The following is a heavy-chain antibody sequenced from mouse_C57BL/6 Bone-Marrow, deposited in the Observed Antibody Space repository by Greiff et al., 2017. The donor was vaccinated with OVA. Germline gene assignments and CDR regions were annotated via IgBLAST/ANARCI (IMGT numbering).Heavy chain of an antibody. Sequence: VKLMESGPGLVQPSQSLSITCTVSGFSLTSYGVHWVRQSPGKGLEWLGVIWRGGSTDYKAAFMSRLSITKDNSNSQVFFKMNSLQADDTAIYYCALHYYGSSHWYFDVWGTGTTVTVSS. D-gene: IGHD1-1*01. V-gene: IGHV2-5*01. CDR3: ALHYYGSSHWYFDV. CDR1: GFSLTSYG. J-gene: IGHJ1*03. CDR2: IWRGGST.